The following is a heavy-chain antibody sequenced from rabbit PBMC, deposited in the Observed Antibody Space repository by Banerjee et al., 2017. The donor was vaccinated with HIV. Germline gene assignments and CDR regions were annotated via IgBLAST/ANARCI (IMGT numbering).Heavy chain of an antibody. CDR3: ARGDAGSSWGLDL. CDR1: GFSFSSGYD. D-gene: IGHD4-2*01. V-gene: IGHV1S45*01. CDR2: IYAGSGNT. J-gene: IGHJ4*01. Sequence: QEQLVESGGGLVQPEGSLILTCTASGFSFSSGYDMCWVRQAPGKGLEWIGYIYAGSGNTWYANWVNGRFTISKTSSTTVTLQLNSLTAADTATYFCARGDAGSSWGLDLWGPGTLVTVS.